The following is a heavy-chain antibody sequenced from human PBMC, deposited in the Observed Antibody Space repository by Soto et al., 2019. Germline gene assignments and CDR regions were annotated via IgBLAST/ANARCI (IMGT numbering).Heavy chain of an antibody. CDR2: SGNKAKSYTT. CDR3: VRAARSGTTHFDY. Sequence: EVQLVESGGVLVQPGGSLRLSCVASGLTFRDHYMDWVRQAPEKGLEWVGRSGNKAKSYTTDYAASVKGRFTISRDDSKSSVYLQMNSLETEDTAVYYCVRAARSGTTHFDYWGQGTLVTVSS. J-gene: IGHJ4*02. CDR1: GLTFRDHY. V-gene: IGHV3-72*01. D-gene: IGHD1-7*01.